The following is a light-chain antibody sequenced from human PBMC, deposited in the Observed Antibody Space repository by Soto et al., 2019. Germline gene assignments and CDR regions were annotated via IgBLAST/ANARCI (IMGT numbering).Light chain of an antibody. CDR1: QSVSSN. CDR3: QQYNNWPLT. V-gene: IGKV3-15*01. Sequence: EIVMTQSPATLSVSPGERATLSCRASQSVSSNLAWYQQKPGQAPRLLIYGASTRATGIPARFSGSASGTEFTLTISSLLSEDFAVYYCQQYNNWPLTFGGGTKVDIK. CDR2: GAS. J-gene: IGKJ4*01.